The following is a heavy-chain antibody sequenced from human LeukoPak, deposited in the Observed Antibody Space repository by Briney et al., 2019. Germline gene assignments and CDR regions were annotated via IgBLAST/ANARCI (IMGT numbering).Heavy chain of an antibody. J-gene: IGHJ1*01. V-gene: IGHV3-7*01. CDR1: GVAIGGSW. CDR2: VNPGGSIQ. CDR3: ARTFPYCSEDDCAV. Sequence: PGGSLRLSCIVSGVAIGGSWMSWVRQSPGKGLEWVANVNPGGSIQNYVDSVKGRFTISRDNAKNSLYLQMNNLRVEDTAVYYCARTFPYCSEDDCAVGGQGTLVTVSS. D-gene: IGHD2-15*01.